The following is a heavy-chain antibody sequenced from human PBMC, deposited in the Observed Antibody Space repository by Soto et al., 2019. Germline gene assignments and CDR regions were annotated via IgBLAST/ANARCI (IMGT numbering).Heavy chain of an antibody. Sequence: SQILCHTCAVSGGSIIGLGYSWSGIRQPPGKGLEWIGYMYHSVSTYYNPSLKSRVTISIDRSKNQFSLKLFSVTAADTAVYYCARVPDYWGQGILVTVSS. D-gene: IGHD2-2*01. CDR2: MYHSVST. CDR3: ARVPDY. J-gene: IGHJ4*02. V-gene: IGHV4-30-2*01. CDR1: GGSIIGLGYS.